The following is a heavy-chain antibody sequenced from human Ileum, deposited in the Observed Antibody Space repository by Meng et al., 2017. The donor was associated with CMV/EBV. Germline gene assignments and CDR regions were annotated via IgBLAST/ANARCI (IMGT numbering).Heavy chain of an antibody. CDR2: IKEDGSEK. CDR1: GFRFDNYW. J-gene: IGHJ4*02. D-gene: IGHD3-3*01. CDR3: ARWRGEGSTSCLDS. V-gene: IGHV3-7*01. Sequence: GESLKISCAASGFRFDNYWMTWVRQAPEKGLEWVANIKEDGSEKNYVDSVKGRFTISRDNSNNLVHLQMSDLRAEDTSVYYCARWRGEGSTSCLDSWGQGTLVTVSS.